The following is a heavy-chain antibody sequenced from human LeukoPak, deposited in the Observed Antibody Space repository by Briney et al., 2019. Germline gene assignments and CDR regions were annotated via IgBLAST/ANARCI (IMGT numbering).Heavy chain of an antibody. D-gene: IGHD3-3*02. CDR2: VYTTGST. V-gene: IGHV4-61*02. J-gene: IGHJ6*03. Sequence: NSSETLSLTCSVSGDSSSSRTYYWSWIRQPAGKGLEWIGRVYTTGSTNYHPSLKSRASISLDTSTHEFSLNLSSVTAADTAVYYCASTSAFFTSIPCAAKQRDYYIDVWGKGTTVTISS. CDR1: GDSSSSRTYY. CDR3: ASTSAFFTSIPCAAKQRDYYIDV.